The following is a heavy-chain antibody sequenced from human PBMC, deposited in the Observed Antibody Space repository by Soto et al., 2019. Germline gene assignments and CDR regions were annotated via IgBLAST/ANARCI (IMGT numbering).Heavy chain of an antibody. J-gene: IGHJ4*02. CDR2: IYYSGST. CDR3: ARDIDYGDYRGYFDY. V-gene: IGHV4-31*03. D-gene: IGHD4-17*01. CDR1: GGSISSGGYY. Sequence: SETLSLTCTVSGGSISSGGYYWSWIRQHPGKGLEWIGYIYYSGSTYYNPSLKSRVTISVDTSKNQFSLKLSSVTAADTAVYYCARDIDYGDYRGYFDYWGQGTLVTVSS.